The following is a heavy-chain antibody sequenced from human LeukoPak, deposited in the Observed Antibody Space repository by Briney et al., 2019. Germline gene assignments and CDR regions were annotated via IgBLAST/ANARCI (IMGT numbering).Heavy chain of an antibody. J-gene: IGHJ4*02. CDR1: GFTFSNYG. Sequence: GGSLRLSCAASGFTFSNYGMHWVRQAPGKGLEWVANIKQDGGEKYYVGSVKGRFTISRDNAKNSLYLQMNSLRAEDTAVYYCAKGPLDGQWLEKAYYFDYWGQGTLVTVSS. CDR2: IKQDGGEK. CDR3: AKGPLDGQWLEKAYYFDY. D-gene: IGHD6-19*01. V-gene: IGHV3-7*01.